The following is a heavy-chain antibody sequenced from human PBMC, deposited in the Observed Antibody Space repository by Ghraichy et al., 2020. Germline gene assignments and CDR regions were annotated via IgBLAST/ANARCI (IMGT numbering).Heavy chain of an antibody. J-gene: IGHJ5*02. Sequence: ASVKVSCKASGYTFTGYYMHWVRQAPGQGLEWMGWINPNSGGTNYAQKFQGWVTMTRDTSISTAYMELSRLRSDDTAVYYCARALKGSTALNWFDPWGQGTLVTVSS. CDR2: INPNSGGT. CDR3: ARALKGSTALNWFDP. V-gene: IGHV1-2*04. D-gene: IGHD2-2*01. CDR1: GYTFTGYY.